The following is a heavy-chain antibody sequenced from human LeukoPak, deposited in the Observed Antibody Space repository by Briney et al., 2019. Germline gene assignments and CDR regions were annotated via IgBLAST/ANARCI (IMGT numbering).Heavy chain of an antibody. Sequence: GSLRLSCAASGFTFSSYWMSWVRQAPGKGLEWVANIKQDGSEKYYVDSVKGRFTISRDNAKNSLYLQMNSLRAEDTAVYYCASGPTYYYGSGSSGSDYWGQGTLVTVSS. CDR1: GFTFSSYW. D-gene: IGHD3-10*01. CDR2: IKQDGSEK. V-gene: IGHV3-7*01. CDR3: ASGPTYYYGSGSSGSDY. J-gene: IGHJ4*02.